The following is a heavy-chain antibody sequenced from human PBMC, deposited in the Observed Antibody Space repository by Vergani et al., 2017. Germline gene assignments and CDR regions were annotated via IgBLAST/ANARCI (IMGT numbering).Heavy chain of an antibody. CDR1: GVSIGSNSYY. Sequence: QLQLQESGPGLVKPSETLSLTCTVSGVSIGSNSYYWGWIRQPPGKGLEWIGTIYYTGTTYYNEAHKSRLTISVDTSKNQFSLNLTSVTAADTAMYFCARQSAMIISQGHFDYWGQGLLVTVSS. J-gene: IGHJ4*02. CDR2: IYYTGTT. D-gene: IGHD5-18*01. CDR3: ARQSAMIISQGHFDY. V-gene: IGHV4-39*01.